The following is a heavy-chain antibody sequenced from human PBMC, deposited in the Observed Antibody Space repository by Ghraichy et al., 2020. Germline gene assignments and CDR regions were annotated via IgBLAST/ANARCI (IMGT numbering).Heavy chain of an antibody. V-gene: IGHV3-23*01. Sequence: GESLNISCAASGFTFSSYAMSWVRQAPGKGLEWVSAISGSGGSTYYADSVKGRFTISRDNSKNTLYLQMNSLRAEDTAVYYCAKFGPMITFGTFDPWGQGTLVTVSS. CDR2: ISGSGGST. D-gene: IGHD3-16*01. J-gene: IGHJ5*02. CDR3: AKFGPMITFGTFDP. CDR1: GFTFSSYA.